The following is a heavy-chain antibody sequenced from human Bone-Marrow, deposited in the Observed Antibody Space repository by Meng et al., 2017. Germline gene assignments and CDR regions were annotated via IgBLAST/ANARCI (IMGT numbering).Heavy chain of an antibody. Sequence: QVQLQQWGAGLLKHSDTLSLTCVVSGGSFSDYYWSWIRQPPGKGLEWIGEINHSGSTNYNPSLESRATISVDTSQNNLSLKLSSVTAADSAVYYCARGPTTMAHDFDYWGQGTLVTVSS. CDR3: ARGPTTMAHDFDY. D-gene: IGHD4-11*01. CDR2: INHSGST. J-gene: IGHJ4*02. CDR1: GGSFSDYY. V-gene: IGHV4-34*01.